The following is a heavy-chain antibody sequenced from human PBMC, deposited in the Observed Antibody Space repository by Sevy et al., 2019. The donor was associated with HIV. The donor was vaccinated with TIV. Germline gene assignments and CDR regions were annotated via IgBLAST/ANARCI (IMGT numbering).Heavy chain of an antibody. V-gene: IGHV3-43*01. CDR2: ISWDGGST. D-gene: IGHD3-22*01. J-gene: IGHJ4*02. CDR1: GFTFDDYT. Sequence: GGSLRLSCAASGFTFDDYTMHWVRQAPGKGLEWVSLISWDGGSTYYADSVKGRFTISRDNSKNSLYLQMNSLRTEDTALYYCVKGHYYDSSGYYGFDYWGQGTLVTVSS. CDR3: VKGHYYDSSGYYGFDY.